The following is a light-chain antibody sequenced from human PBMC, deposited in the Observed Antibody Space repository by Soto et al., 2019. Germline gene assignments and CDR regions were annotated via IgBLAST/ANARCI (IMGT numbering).Light chain of an antibody. CDR3: ISYAGNHNLV. V-gene: IGLV2-8*01. J-gene: IGLJ2*01. CDR2: AVN. Sequence: QSALTQPPSASGSPGQSVTISCTGTSSDVGAYIYVSWYQQHPGTAPKLIIYAVNKRPSGVPDRFSGSRSGNTASLTVSGLQPEDAADYYCISYAGNHNLVFGGGTKLTVL. CDR1: SSDVGAYIY.